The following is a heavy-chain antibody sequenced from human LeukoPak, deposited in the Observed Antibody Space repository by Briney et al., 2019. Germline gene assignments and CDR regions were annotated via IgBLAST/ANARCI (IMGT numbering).Heavy chain of an antibody. Sequence: ASVKVSCKASGYTFTGYYMHWVRQAPGQGLEWMGWINPNSGGTNYAQKFQGWVTMTRDTSISTAYMELSRLRSDDTAVYYCAKDRAITIFGVVIIPRYFDYWGQGTLVTVSS. CDR1: GYTFTGYY. D-gene: IGHD3-3*01. V-gene: IGHV1-2*04. CDR3: AKDRAITIFGVVIIPRYFDY. J-gene: IGHJ4*02. CDR2: INPNSGGT.